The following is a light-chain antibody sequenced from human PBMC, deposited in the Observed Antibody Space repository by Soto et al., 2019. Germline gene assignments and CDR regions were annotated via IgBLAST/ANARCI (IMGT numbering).Light chain of an antibody. CDR2: RVF. CDR1: QSVVYSDGIAY. CDR3: LQGTHWPPT. V-gene: IGKV2-30*01. Sequence: DVVMTQSPLSLPVTLGQPASISCRSSQSVVYSDGIAYLTWFQQRPGKSPMRLIYRVFNRDSEVPDRFSGSESGTDFTLKISRVEVEDVGVYYCLQGTHWPPTFGRGTKVEIK. J-gene: IGKJ1*01.